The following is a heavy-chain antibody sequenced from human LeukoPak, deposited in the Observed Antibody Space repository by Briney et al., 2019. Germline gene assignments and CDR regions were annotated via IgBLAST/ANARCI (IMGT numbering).Heavy chain of an antibody. D-gene: IGHD3-10*01. CDR3: ARDSLMVRGVYYYYMDV. CDR2: IIPIFGTA. J-gene: IGHJ6*03. V-gene: IGHV1-69*13. CDR1: GGTFSSYA. Sequence: GASVKVSCKASGGTFSSYAISWVRQAPGQGLEWMGGIIPIFGTANYAQKFQGRVTITADESTSTAYMELSSLRSEDTAVYYCARDSLMVRGVYYYYMDVWGKGTTVTISS.